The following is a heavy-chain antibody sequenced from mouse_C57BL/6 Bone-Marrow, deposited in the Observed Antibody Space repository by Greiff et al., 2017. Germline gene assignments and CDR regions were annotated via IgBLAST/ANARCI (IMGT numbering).Heavy chain of an antibody. CDR3: TRAYDYDVWFAY. Sequence: VQLQQSGAELVRPGASVTLSCKASGYTFTDYDMHWVKQTPVHGLEWIGAIDPETGGTAYNQKFKGKAILTADKSSSTAYMELRSLTSEDSAVYYCTRAYDYDVWFAYWGQGTLVTVSA. CDR2: IDPETGGT. V-gene: IGHV1-15*01. CDR1: GYTFTDYD. J-gene: IGHJ3*01. D-gene: IGHD2-4*01.